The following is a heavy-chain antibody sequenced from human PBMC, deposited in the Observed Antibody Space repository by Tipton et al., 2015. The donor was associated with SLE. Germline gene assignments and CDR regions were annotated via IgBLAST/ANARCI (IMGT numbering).Heavy chain of an antibody. V-gene: IGHV4-61*02. J-gene: IGHJ5*02. Sequence: GLVKPSETLSLTCAVYGGSISSGSYYWSWIRQPAGKGLEWIGRIYTSGSTNYNPSLKSRVTISVDTSKNQFSLKLSSVTAADTAVYYCARGGVLSWFDPWGQGTLVTVSS. CDR1: GGSISSGSYY. CDR3: ARGGVLSWFDP. D-gene: IGHD2-8*01. CDR2: IYTSGST.